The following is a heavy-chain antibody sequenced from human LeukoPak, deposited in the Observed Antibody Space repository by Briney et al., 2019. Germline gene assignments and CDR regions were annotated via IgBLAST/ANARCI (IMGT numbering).Heavy chain of an antibody. V-gene: IGHV3-30*18. CDR2: ISYDGSNK. J-gene: IGHJ4*02. D-gene: IGHD5-24*01. CDR1: GFTFGSYG. Sequence: GGSLRLSCAASGFTFGSYGMHWVRQAPGKGLEWVAVISYDGSNKYYADSVKGRFTISRDNSKNTLYLQMNSLRAEDTAVYYCAKDHRKSGGWLQFGALLYWGQGTLVTVSS. CDR3: AKDHRKSGGWLQFGALLY.